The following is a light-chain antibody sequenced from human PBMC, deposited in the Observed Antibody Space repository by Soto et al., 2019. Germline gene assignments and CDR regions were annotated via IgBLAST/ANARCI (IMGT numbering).Light chain of an antibody. CDR2: DAS. CDR3: HQYYGYPYT. Sequence: DIQMTQSPSTLSASVGDRITITCRASPNINTWLAWYQQKPGRAPKDLIYDASSLESGVPSRISGSGSGTEFILTISSLQLDDFATYYCHQYYGYPYTFGQGTKLEIK. J-gene: IGKJ2*01. V-gene: IGKV1-5*01. CDR1: PNINTW.